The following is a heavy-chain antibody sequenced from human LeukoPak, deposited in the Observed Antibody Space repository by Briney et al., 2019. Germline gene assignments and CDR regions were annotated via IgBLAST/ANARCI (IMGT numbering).Heavy chain of an antibody. V-gene: IGHV4-39*07. CDR1: GGSISSSSYY. Sequence: SETLSLTCTVSGGSISSSSYYWGWIRQPPGKGLEWIGEIYHSGSTNYNPSLKSRVTISVDKSKNQFSLKLSFVTAADTAVYYCARGNRGSPRYYYYYMDVWGKGTTVTVSS. J-gene: IGHJ6*03. CDR3: ARGNRGSPRYYYYYMDV. D-gene: IGHD7-27*01. CDR2: IYHSGST.